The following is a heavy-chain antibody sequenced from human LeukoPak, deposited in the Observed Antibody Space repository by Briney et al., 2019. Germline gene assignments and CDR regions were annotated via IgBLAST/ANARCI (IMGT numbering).Heavy chain of an antibody. CDR1: TFXVSSNY. J-gene: IGHJ6*02. V-gene: IGHV3-66*01. D-gene: IGHD6-13*01. CDR2: IYSVGNT. Sequence: PGGSLRLSCASSTFXVSSNYMSWVRQAPGKGLQWVSIIYSVGNTYYADSVKGRFTISRDNSKNTLYLQMNSLRVEDTAVYYCARVFNIAAEDGYGMDVWGQGTTVTVSS. CDR3: ARVFNIAAEDGYGMDV.